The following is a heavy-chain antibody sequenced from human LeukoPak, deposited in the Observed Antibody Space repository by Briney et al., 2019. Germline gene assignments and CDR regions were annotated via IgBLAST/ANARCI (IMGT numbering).Heavy chain of an antibody. V-gene: IGHV3-74*01. CDR3: VRDRFYAMDV. Sequence: GGSLRLSCAASGFTFSAYAMSWVRQAPGKGLVWVSRINHDGSTTNYVDSVKGRFTISRDNAKNTLYLQMNSLRAEDTAVFYCVRDRFYAMDVWGQGTTVTVSS. CDR1: GFTFSAYA. CDR2: INHDGSTT. J-gene: IGHJ6*02.